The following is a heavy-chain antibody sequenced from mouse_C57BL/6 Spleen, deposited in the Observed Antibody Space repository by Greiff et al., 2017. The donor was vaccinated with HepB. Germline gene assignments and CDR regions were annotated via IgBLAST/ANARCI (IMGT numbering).Heavy chain of an antibody. CDR1: GFTFSSYA. CDR2: ISDGGSYT. D-gene: IGHD2-4*01. Sequence: EVKLQESGGGLVKPGGSLKLSCAASGFTFSSYAMSWVRQTPEKRLEWVATISDGGSYTYYPDNVKGRLTIARDNAKNNLYLQMSHLKSEDTAMYYCARGIYYDYDGGFAYWGQGTLVTVSA. CDR3: ARGIYYDYDGGFAY. V-gene: IGHV5-4*03. J-gene: IGHJ3*01.